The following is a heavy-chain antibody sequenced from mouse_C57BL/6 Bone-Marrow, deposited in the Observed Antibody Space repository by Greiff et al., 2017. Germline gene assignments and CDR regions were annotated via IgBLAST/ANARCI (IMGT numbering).Heavy chain of an antibody. V-gene: IGHV1-47*01. CDR2: FHPYNDDT. D-gene: IGHD2-1*01. Sequence: QVQLQQSGAELVKPGASVKMSCKASGYTFTTYPIEWMKQNHGKSLEWIGNFHPYNDDTKYNAKFKGKATLTVAKSSSTVYLELSRFTSYDSAVYYCARGGNYGGYYFDYWGQGTTLTVSS. CDR3: ARGGNYGGYYFDY. J-gene: IGHJ2*01. CDR1: GYTFTTYP.